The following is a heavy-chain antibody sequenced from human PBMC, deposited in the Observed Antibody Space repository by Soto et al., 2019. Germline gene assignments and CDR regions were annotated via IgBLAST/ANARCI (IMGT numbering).Heavy chain of an antibody. CDR2: IYYSGST. V-gene: IGHV4-59*01. CDR3: ARGPRIPLWRRPPPTYYIDY. CDR1: GGSISSYY. J-gene: IGHJ4*02. Sequence: QVQLQESGPGLVKPSETLSLTCTVSGGSISSYYWSWIRQPPGKGLEWIGYIYYSGSTNYNPSLKSRVTISVETSKNQYSLKLSSVTAADTAVYYCARGPRIPLWRRPPPTYYIDYWGQGTLVTVSS. D-gene: IGHD5-18*01.